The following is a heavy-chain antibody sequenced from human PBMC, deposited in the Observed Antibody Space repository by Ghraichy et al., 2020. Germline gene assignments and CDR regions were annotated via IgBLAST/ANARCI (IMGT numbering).Heavy chain of an antibody. V-gene: IGHV3-9*01. CDR2: ISWNSGSI. J-gene: IGHJ6*02. CDR1: GFTFDDYA. CDR3: AKSFGAQTYYAMDV. D-gene: IGHD2/OR15-2a*01. Sequence: GGSLRLSCAASGFTFDDYAMHWVRQAPGKGLEWVSSISWNSGSIGYADSVKGRFTISRDNAKNSLYLQMNSLRAEDTAFYYCAKSFGAQTYYAMDVWGQGTTVTVSS.